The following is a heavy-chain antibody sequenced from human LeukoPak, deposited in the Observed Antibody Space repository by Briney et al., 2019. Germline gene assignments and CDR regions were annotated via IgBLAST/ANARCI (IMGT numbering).Heavy chain of an antibody. D-gene: IGHD5-12*01. CDR1: GFTVSSNY. Sequence: QSGGSLRLSCAASGFTVSSNYMSWVRQAPGKGLEWVSVIYSGGSTYYADSVKGRFTISRDNSKNTLYLQMNSLRAEDTAVYYCATHTSYYYSGYDYYFDYWGQGTLVTVSS. CDR2: IYSGGST. CDR3: ATHTSYYYSGYDYYFDY. J-gene: IGHJ4*02. V-gene: IGHV3-53*01.